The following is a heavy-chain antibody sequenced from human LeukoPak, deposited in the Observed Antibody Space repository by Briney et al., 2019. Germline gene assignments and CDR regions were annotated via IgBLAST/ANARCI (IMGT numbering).Heavy chain of an antibody. V-gene: IGHV1-18*01. CDR3: ARDSNYDYVWGSLPKTPNWFDP. Sequence: ASVKVSCKASGYTFTSYGISWVRQAPGQGLEWMGWISAYNGNTNYAQKLQGRVTMTTDTSTSTAYMELRSLRSDDTAVYYCARDSNYDYVWGSLPKTPNWFDPWGQGTLGTVSA. CDR1: GYTFTSYG. D-gene: IGHD3-16*01. J-gene: IGHJ5*02. CDR2: ISAYNGNT.